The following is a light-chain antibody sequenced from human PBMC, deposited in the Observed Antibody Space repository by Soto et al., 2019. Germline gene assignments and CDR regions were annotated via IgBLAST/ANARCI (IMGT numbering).Light chain of an antibody. Sequence: QAVLTQSPSASASLGASVKLTCTLSSGHSSYDIAWHQQQPDKGPRFLMTVNSGGSHNKGDGIPDRFSGSSSGAERYLTISSLKSEDEADYYCKTWGTGYLVFGGGTKLTVL. CDR2: VNSGGSH. CDR1: SGHSSYD. V-gene: IGLV4-69*01. CDR3: KTWGTGYLV. J-gene: IGLJ2*01.